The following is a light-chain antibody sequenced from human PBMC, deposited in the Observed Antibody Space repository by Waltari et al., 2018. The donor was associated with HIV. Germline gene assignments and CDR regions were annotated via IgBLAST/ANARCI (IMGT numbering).Light chain of an antibody. CDR1: STKIGAHYY. CDR3: QSYDTNLSGSV. V-gene: IGLV1-40*01. Sequence: QSVLTQPPSVSGAPGQSVTIYCAGSSTKIGAHYYVHRYQQVPGTAPKLLIFGDRNRPSGVPDRFSGSTSGTSASLAITGLQAEDEADYYCQSYDTNLSGSVFGGGTKVTVL. J-gene: IGLJ3*02. CDR2: GDR.